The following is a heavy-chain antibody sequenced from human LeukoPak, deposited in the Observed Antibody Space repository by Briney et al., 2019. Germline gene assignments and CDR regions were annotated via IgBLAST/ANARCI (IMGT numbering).Heavy chain of an antibody. CDR3: ARGDGSFDY. CDR1: GFTFSSYA. Sequence: PGRSLRLSCAASGFTFSSYAMHRVRQAPGKGLEWVAVISYDGSNKYYADSVKGRFTISRDNSKNTLYLQMNSLRAEDTAVYYCARGDGSFDYWGQGTLVTVSS. D-gene: IGHD1-26*01. J-gene: IGHJ4*02. CDR2: ISYDGSNK. V-gene: IGHV3-30*04.